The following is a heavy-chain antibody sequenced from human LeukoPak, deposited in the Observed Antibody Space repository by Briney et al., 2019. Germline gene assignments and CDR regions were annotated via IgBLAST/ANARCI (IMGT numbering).Heavy chain of an antibody. Sequence: KPGGSLRLSCAASGFTFSSYSMNWVRQAPGKGLEWVSSISSSSSHIYYADSVKGRFTISRDNAKNSLCLQMNSLRAEDTAVYYCARDLSDYSYGGHVGWGQGTLVTVSS. V-gene: IGHV3-21*01. CDR2: ISSSSSHI. D-gene: IGHD3-10*01. J-gene: IGHJ4*02. CDR3: ARDLSDYSYGGHVG. CDR1: GFTFSSYS.